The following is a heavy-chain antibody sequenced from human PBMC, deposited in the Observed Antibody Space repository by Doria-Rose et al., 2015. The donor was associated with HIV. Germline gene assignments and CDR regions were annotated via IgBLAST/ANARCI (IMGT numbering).Heavy chain of an antibody. D-gene: IGHD6-13*01. CDR3: ARIKSSRWYHKYYFDF. V-gene: IGHV2-26*01. Sequence: QITLKESGPVLVKPTETLTLTCTVSGVSLSSPGMGVSWTRQPPGKALEWLANLFSDDERSYKTSLNSRLTISRGTSKSQVVLTMTDMDPVDTATYYCARIKSSRWYHKYYFDFWGQGTLVIVSA. J-gene: IGHJ4*02. CDR2: LFSDDER. CDR1: GVSLSSPGMG.